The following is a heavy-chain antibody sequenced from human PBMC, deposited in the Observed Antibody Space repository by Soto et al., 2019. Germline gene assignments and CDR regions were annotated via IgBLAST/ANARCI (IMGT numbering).Heavy chain of an antibody. D-gene: IGHD3-3*01. CDR3: ASQAISYYDFWSGWTHSYYMDV. J-gene: IGHJ6*03. CDR1: GYTFTSYD. Sequence: ASVKVSCKASGYTFTSYDINWVRQATGQGLEWMGWMNPNSGNTGYAQKFQGRVTMTRNTSISTAYMELSSLRSEDTAVYYCASQAISYYDFWSGWTHSYYMDVWGKGTTVTVSS. CDR2: MNPNSGNT. V-gene: IGHV1-8*01.